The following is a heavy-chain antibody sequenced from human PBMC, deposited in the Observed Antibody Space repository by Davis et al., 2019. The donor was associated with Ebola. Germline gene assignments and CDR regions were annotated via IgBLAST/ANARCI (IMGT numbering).Heavy chain of an antibody. V-gene: IGHV3-43*01. CDR2: ISWDGDDA. CDR3: ASVWPGDH. D-gene: IGHD5/OR15-5a*01. J-gene: IGHJ4*02. CDR1: GFTFSSYW. Sequence: PGGSLRLSCEVSGFTFSSYWMHWVRQVPGKALEWVGLISWDGDDAYYADSVKGRFTISRDNSKNALYLHMDSLKTEDSALYFCASVWPGDHWGQGTLVTVSS.